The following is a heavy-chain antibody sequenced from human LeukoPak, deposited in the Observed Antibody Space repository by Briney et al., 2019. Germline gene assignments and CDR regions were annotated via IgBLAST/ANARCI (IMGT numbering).Heavy chain of an antibody. CDR2: ISGSGGST. CDR1: GFTFSSYA. D-gene: IGHD2-21*01. V-gene: IGHV3-23*01. J-gene: IGHJ4*02. CDR3: AKAPVTSCRGAYCYPFDS. Sequence: PGGCLRLSCAASGFTFSSYAMSWVRQAPGKRLEWVSGISGSGGSTYSADSVKGRFIISRDNSKNTLSLQMNSLRVEDTALYYCAKAPVTSCRGAYCYPFDSWGQGTLVTVSS.